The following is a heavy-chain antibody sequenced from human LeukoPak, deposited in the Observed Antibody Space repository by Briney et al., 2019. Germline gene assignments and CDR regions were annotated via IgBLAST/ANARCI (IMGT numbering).Heavy chain of an antibody. D-gene: IGHD6-13*01. J-gene: IGHJ4*01. CDR2: INHSGST. Sequence: SETLSPTPAVYGGSLSGYYVSWIRQPPGKGLEWIGEINHSGSTNYNPSLKSRVTISVDTSKIQFSLKLSSVTAADTAVYYCARAQQKLGFTLVDCWGRSILVVVSS. V-gene: IGHV4-34*01. CDR1: GGSLSGYY. CDR3: ARAQQKLGFTLVDC.